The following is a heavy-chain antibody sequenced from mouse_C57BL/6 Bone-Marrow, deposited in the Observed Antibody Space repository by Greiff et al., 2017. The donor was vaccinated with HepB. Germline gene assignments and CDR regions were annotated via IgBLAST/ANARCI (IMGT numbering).Heavy chain of an antibody. J-gene: IGHJ4*01. CDR1: GFTFSSYA. CDR2: ISDGGSYT. D-gene: IGHD1-1*01. V-gene: IGHV5-4*03. CDR3: ARAGYGSPFYAMDY. Sequence: EVMLVESGGGLVKPGGSLKLSCAASGFTFSSYAMSWVRQTPEKRLEWVATISDGGSYTYYPDNVKGRFTISRDNAKNNLYLQMSHLKSEDTAMYYCARAGYGSPFYAMDYWGQGTSVTVSS.